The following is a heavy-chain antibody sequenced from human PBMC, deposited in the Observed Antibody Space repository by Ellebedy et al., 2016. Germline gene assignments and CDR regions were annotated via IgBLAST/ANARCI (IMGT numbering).Heavy chain of an antibody. J-gene: IGHJ4*02. D-gene: IGHD3-3*01. V-gene: IGHV3-48*02. Sequence: GESLKISXAASGFTFSSYGMNWVRQAPGKGLEWVSYISTSSTTIYYADSVEGRFTISRDNAKNSLYLQMNSLRDEDTAVYYCARDITIFGHRGSFDYWGQGTLVTVSS. CDR2: ISTSSTTI. CDR3: ARDITIFGHRGSFDY. CDR1: GFTFSSYG.